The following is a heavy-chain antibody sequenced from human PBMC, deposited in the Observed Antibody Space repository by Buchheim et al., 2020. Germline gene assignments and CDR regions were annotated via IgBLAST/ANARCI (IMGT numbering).Heavy chain of an antibody. V-gene: IGHV4-39*01. CDR3: ARQGGWYSVFVDY. CDR1: GGFISSSSYY. CDR2: IYYSGST. J-gene: IGHJ4*02. D-gene: IGHD6-19*01. Sequence: QLQLQESGPGLVKPSETLSLTCTVSGGFISSSSYYWGWIRQPPGKGLEWIGSIYYSGSTYYNPYLKSRVTISVDTSKKQFSLKLSSVTAADTALYYFARQGGWYSVFVDYWGQGTL.